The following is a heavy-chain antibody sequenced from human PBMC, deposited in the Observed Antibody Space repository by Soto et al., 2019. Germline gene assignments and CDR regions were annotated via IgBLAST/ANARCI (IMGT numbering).Heavy chain of an antibody. CDR2: INHSGST. J-gene: IGHJ6*02. D-gene: IGHD3-3*01. CDR3: ARGKVAYYDFWSGYAPTVHGMDV. CDR1: GGSFSGYY. Sequence: PSETLSLTCAVYGGSFSGYYWSWIRQPPGKGLEWIGEINHSGSTNYNPSLKSRVTISVDTSKNQFSPKLSSVTAADTAVYYCARGKVAYYDFWSGYAPTVHGMDVWGQGTTVTVSS. V-gene: IGHV4-34*01.